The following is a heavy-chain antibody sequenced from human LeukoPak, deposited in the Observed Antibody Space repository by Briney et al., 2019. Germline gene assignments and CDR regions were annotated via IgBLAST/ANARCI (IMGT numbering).Heavy chain of an antibody. D-gene: IGHD1-1*01. CDR3: AKKRYENGTSSAGYLDV. CDR2: ISGSGGTT. CDR1: GFKFTGFA. J-gene: IGHJ6*02. Sequence: PGGSLRLSCAASGFKFTGFAMNWARQPPGRGLEWVSVISGSGGTTHYADSVKGRFTISRDNFKNTLYLQMTSMRAADTAVYYCAKKRYENGTSSAGYLDVWGQGTTVIVSS. V-gene: IGHV3-23*01.